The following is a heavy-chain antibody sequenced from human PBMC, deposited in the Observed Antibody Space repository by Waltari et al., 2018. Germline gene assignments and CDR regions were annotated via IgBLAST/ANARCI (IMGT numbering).Heavy chain of an antibody. V-gene: IGHV4-34*01. J-gene: IGHJ6*03. CDR3: ASARGIAARRSNYYYYYYMDV. CDR1: GGSFSGYY. Sequence: QVQLQQWGAGLLKPSETLSLTCAVYGGSFSGYYWSWIRQPPGKGLEGLGEINHSGSTNYNPSLKSRVTISVDTSKNQFSLKLSSVTAADTAVYYCASARGIAARRSNYYYYYYMDVWGKGTTVTVSS. D-gene: IGHD6-6*01. CDR2: INHSGST.